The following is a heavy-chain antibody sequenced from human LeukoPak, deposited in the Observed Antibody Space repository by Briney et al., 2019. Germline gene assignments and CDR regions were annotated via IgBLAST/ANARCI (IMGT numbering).Heavy chain of an antibody. V-gene: IGHV3-53*01. D-gene: IGHD1-26*01. CDR2: IYSGGTT. CDR3: VRSGSYTRFDY. J-gene: IGHJ4*02. Sequence: HPGGSLRLSCAASGFTVSSNYMSWVRQAPGKGLEWVSVIYSGGTTYYADSVKGRFTISRDNSKNTLYLQLNSLRAEDTAVYYCVRSGSYTRFDYWGQGTLVTVSS. CDR1: GFTVSSNY.